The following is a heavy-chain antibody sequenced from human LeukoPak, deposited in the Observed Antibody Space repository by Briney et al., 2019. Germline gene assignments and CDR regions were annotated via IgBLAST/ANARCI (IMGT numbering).Heavy chain of an antibody. CDR3: ATYYESTGYRFDY. CDR2: IYYSGST. J-gene: IGHJ4*02. Sequence: SQTLSLTCTVSGDSISSGGYYWSWIRQHPGRGLEWIGYIYYSGSTFYNPSLKSRVTVSLDTSKNQFSLKLSSVTAADTAVYYCATYYESTGYRFDYWGQGALVTVSS. CDR1: GDSISSGGYY. D-gene: IGHD3-22*01. V-gene: IGHV4-31*03.